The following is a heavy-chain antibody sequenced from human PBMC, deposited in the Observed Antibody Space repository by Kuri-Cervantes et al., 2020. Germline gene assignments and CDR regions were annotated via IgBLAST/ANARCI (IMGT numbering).Heavy chain of an antibody. J-gene: IGHJ4*02. CDR1: GFSLSNARMG. D-gene: IGHD3-10*01. CDR2: IFSNDEK. V-gene: IGHV2-26*01. CDR3: ARIPFENYYSVSNLVFDY. Sequence: SGPTLVKPTETLTLTCTVSGFSLSNARMGVSWIRQPPGKALEWLAHIFSNDEKSCSTSLKSRLTISKDTSKSQVVLTMTNMDPVDTATYYCARIPFENYYSVSNLVFDYWGQGTLVTVSS.